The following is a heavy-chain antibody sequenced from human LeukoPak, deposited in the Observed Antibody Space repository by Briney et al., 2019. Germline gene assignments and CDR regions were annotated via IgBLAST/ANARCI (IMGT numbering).Heavy chain of an antibody. CDR1: GGSISTYY. V-gene: IGHV4-59*01. J-gene: IGHJ4*02. Sequence: PSETLSLTCSVSGGSISTYYWSWVRQPPGKGLEWVGYIYYSGSNNYNPSLKRGVAISEKTYKNNLSLNLGSVTAADTAVYYCAGGRLWLAFDHWGQGTLVTASS. CDR2: IYYSGSN. CDR3: AGGRLWLAFDH. D-gene: IGHD5-18*01.